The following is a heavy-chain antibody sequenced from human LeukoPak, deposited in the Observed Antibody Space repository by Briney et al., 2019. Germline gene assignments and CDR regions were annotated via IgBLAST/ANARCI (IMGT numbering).Heavy chain of an antibody. CDR3: ARVTCTSTSCYRKDAFDI. J-gene: IGHJ3*02. V-gene: IGHV4-59*01. CDR1: GGSISSYY. Sequence: PSETLSLTCTVSGGSISSYYWNWIRQPPGKGLEWIGYIYYSGTTNYNPSLKGRVTISVDTSKNQFSLKLSSVTAADTAVYYFARVTCTSTSCYRKDAFDIWGQGTMVTVSS. D-gene: IGHD2-2*01. CDR2: IYYSGTT.